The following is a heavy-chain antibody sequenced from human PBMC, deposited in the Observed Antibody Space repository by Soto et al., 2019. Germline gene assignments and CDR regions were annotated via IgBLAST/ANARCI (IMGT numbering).Heavy chain of an antibody. V-gene: IGHV3-33*01. CDR1: GFTFSSYG. D-gene: IGHD2-21*01. CDR3: ARGLHSLFDY. CDR2: IWYDGNKK. Sequence: HPGGSLRLSCAASGFTFSSYGMHWVRQAPGKGLEWVAVIWYDGNKKYYADSVKGRFTISRDNSKNTLYVQMTSLRAEDTAVYYCARGLHSLFDYWGQGTQVTVSS. J-gene: IGHJ4*02.